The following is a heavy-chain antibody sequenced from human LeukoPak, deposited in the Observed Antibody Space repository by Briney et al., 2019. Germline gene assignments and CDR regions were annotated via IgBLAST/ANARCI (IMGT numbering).Heavy chain of an antibody. CDR3: ARDQPYYYGSGSLDY. CDR1: GFTVSSNY. CDR2: IYSGGST. J-gene: IGHJ4*02. Sequence: PGGSLRLSCAASGFTVSSNYMSWVRQAPGKGLEWVSVIYSGGSTYYADSVKGRFTISRDNSKNTLYLQMNSLRAEDTAVYYCARDQPYYYGSGSLDYWGQGTLVTVSS. D-gene: IGHD3-10*01. V-gene: IGHV3-53*01.